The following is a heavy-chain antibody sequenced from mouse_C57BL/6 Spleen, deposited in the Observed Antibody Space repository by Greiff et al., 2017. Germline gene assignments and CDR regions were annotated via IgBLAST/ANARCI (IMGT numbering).Heavy chain of an antibody. J-gene: IGHJ2*01. CDR3: AAFITTVVAPFDY. CDR1: GYAFSSSW. D-gene: IGHD1-1*01. V-gene: IGHV1-82*01. CDR2: IYPGDGDT. Sequence: QVQLQQSGPELVKPGASVKISCKASGYAFSSSWMNWVKQRPGKGLEWIGRIYPGDGDTNYNGKFKGKATLTADKSSSTAYMQLSSLTSEDSAVYFCAAFITTVVAPFDYWGQGTTLTVSS.